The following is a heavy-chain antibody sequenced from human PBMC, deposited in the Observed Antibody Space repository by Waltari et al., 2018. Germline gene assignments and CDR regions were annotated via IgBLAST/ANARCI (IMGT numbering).Heavy chain of an antibody. CDR3: ARQATDTYYYYYMDV. D-gene: IGHD2-21*02. CDR1: GGSISTTTYY. J-gene: IGHJ6*03. Sequence: GPGLVKPSETLSLTCTVSGGSISTTTYYWGWIRQPPGKGLEWIGGISYSGSTSYNPSLNSPVTMSVDTSKNQFPLKLNSVTAADTAVYYCARQATDTYYYYYMDVWGKGTTVTVSS. CDR2: ISYSGST. V-gene: IGHV4-39*01.